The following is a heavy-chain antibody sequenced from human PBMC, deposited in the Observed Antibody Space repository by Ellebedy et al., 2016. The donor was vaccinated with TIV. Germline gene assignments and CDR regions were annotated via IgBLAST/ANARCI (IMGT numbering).Heavy chain of an antibody. CDR2: LGWNSVSI. CDR1: GFTFDDYA. J-gene: IGHJ4*02. Sequence: PGGSLRLSCVASGFTFDDYAMHWVRQAPGKGLEWVAGLGWNSVSIAYADSVQGRLTISRDNAKNSLFLQMNSLRAEDTALYYCVKDIMKMAAISTLNFDSWGQGTLVTVSS. V-gene: IGHV3-9*01. CDR3: VKDIMKMAAISTLNFDS. D-gene: IGHD5-24*01.